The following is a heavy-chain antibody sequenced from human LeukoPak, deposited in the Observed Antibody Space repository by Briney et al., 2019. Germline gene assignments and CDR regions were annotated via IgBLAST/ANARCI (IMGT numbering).Heavy chain of an antibody. CDR2: IYYSGST. CDR1: GGSISSGGYY. V-gene: IGHV4-61*08. Sequence: PSETLSLTCTVSGGSISSGGYYWSWIRQPPGKGLEWIGYIYYSGSTNYNPSLKSRVTISVDTSKNQFSLKLSSVTAADTAVYYCARGQYSSSSYYYYYGMDVWGQGTTVTVSS. J-gene: IGHJ6*02. CDR3: ARGQYSSSSYYYYYGMDV. D-gene: IGHD6-6*01.